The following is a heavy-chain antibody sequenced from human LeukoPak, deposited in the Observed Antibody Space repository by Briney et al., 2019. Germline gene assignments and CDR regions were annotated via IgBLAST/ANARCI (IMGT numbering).Heavy chain of an antibody. V-gene: IGHV3-13*01. J-gene: IGHJ3*01. CDR2: IGTAGDT. CDR1: GFTFSSYD. Sequence: GGSLRLSCAASGFTFSSYDMHWVRQATGKGLEWVSAIGTAGDTYYPGSVKGRFTISRENAKNSLYLQMNSLRVEDTALYSCARATGYRPDDASDLWGQGTMVTVSS. D-gene: IGHD3-16*02. CDR3: ARATGYRPDDASDL.